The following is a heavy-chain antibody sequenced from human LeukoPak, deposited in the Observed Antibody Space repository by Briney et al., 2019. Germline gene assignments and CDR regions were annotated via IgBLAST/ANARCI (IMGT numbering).Heavy chain of an antibody. Sequence: GGSLRLSCAVSGFTFSNYAMHWVRQAPGKGLEWVSAISGSGGSTYYADSVKGRFTISRDNSKNTLYLQMNSLRAEDTAVYYCAKDRRSYHEGIPDYWGQGTLVTVSS. CDR1: GFTFSNYA. CDR3: AKDRRSYHEGIPDY. V-gene: IGHV3-23*01. D-gene: IGHD3-16*02. J-gene: IGHJ4*02. CDR2: ISGSGGST.